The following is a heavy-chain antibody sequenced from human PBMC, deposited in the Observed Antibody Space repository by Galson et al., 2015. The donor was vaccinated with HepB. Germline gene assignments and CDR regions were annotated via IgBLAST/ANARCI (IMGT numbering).Heavy chain of an antibody. V-gene: IGHV3-30*18. D-gene: IGHD3-3*01. CDR3: AKDFEALRFLEWLLYVGVYFDY. CDR2: ISYDGSNK. J-gene: IGHJ4*02. Sequence: SLRLSCAASGFTFSSYGMHWVRQAPGKGLEWVAVISYDGSNKYYADSVKGRFTISRDNSKNTLYLQMNSLRAEDTAVYYCAKDFEALRFLEWLLYVGVYFDYWGQGTLVTVSS. CDR1: GFTFSSYG.